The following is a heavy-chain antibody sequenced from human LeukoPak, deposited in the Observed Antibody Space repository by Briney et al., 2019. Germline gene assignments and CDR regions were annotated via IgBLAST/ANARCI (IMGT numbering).Heavy chain of an antibody. V-gene: IGHV4-34*01. CDR3: AALYGSGQNNDY. J-gene: IGHJ4*02. CDR2: INHSGST. CDR1: GGSFSGYY. D-gene: IGHD3-10*01. Sequence: SETLSLTCAVYGGSFSGYYWSWIRQPPGKGLEWIGEINHSGSTNYNPSLKSRVTISVDTSKNQFSLKLSSVTVADTAVYYCAALYGSGQNNDYWGQGTLVTVSS.